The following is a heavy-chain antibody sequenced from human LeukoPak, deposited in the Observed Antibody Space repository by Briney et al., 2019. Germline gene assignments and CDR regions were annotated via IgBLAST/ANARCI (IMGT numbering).Heavy chain of an antibody. D-gene: IGHD1-26*01. V-gene: IGHV3-7*01. J-gene: IGHJ2*01. CDR3: AGRHFDL. Sequence: GGSLRLSCAASGFTFSNCWMHWVRQAPGKGLEWVANIKQDGSEKHYVDSVKGRFTISRDNAKNSLYLQMNSLRAEDTAVYYCAGRHFDLWGRGTLVTVSS. CDR2: IKQDGSEK. CDR1: GFTFSNCW.